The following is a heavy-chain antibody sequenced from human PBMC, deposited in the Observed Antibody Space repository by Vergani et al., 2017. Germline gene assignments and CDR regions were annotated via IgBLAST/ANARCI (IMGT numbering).Heavy chain of an antibody. D-gene: IGHD3-9*01. V-gene: IGHV4-59*08. CDR3: ARRASQVIFDWSTDACDI. J-gene: IGHJ3*02. CDR2: SYYSGST. Sequence: QVQLQESGPGLVKPSETLSLTCTVSGGSISSYYWSWIRQPPGKGMEWIGYSYYSGSTNYNPSLKSRVTISVDTSKNQFSLKLSSVTAADTAVYYCARRASQVIFDWSTDACDIWGQGTMVTVSS. CDR1: GGSISSYY.